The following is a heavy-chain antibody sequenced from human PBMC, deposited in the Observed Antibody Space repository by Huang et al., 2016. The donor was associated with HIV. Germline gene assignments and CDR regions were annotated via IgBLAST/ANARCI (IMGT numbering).Heavy chain of an antibody. D-gene: IGHD3-3*01. J-gene: IGHJ4*02. CDR3: ARDIAIFGEPLDS. Sequence: QPRLQESGPGLVKPSETLSLTCTVSGVSVTRSPWYWVWVRQSPGKELEWIASINYYGRTYYKSCLKSRLTTSLDTSKNQFSLKLTSVTAADTAVYFCARDIAIFGEPLDSWGQGTAVTVSS. V-gene: IGHV4-39*01. CDR1: GVSVTRSPWY. CDR2: INYYGRT.